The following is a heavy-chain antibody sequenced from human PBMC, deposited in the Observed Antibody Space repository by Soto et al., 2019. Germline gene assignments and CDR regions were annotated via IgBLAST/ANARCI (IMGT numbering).Heavy chain of an antibody. Sequence: GGSLSLSCAASGFIFNNYAMYWVRQAPGKGLEWVTLISHDGSNEYYSESMKGRFTISRDNSKNTVYLQMNSLRDEDTAVYYCAKALNLFYRSTGYYSAFDYWGQGTLVTVSS. J-gene: IGHJ4*02. CDR2: ISHDGSNE. V-gene: IGHV3-30*18. CDR1: GFIFNNYA. D-gene: IGHD3-22*01. CDR3: AKALNLFYRSTGYYSAFDY.